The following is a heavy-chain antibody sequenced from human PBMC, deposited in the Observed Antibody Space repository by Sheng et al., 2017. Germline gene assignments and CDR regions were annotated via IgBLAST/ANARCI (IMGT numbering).Heavy chain of an antibody. CDR2: INPNSGGT. V-gene: IGHV1-2*02. Sequence: QVQLVQSGAEVKKPGASVKVSCKASGYTFTGYYMHWVRQAPGQGLEWMGWINPNSGGTNYAQKFQGRVTMTRDTSISTAYMELSRLRSDDTAVYYCARVKITIFGVVRKGFDPWGQGTLVTVSS. CDR1: GYTFTGYY. CDR3: ARVKITIFGVVRKGFDP. D-gene: IGHD3-3*01. J-gene: IGHJ5*02.